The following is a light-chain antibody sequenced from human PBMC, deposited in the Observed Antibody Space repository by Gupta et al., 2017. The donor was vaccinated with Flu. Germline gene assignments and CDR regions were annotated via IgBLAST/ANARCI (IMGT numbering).Light chain of an antibody. CDR3: QQGNNSPKT. Sequence: IVLTQSPGTLSLSPGERATLSCKASPRISTTYLAWYQQKPGQAPRLLIYGASNRATGIPDRFSGSGSGTEFTLTISRLEPEDSAVYYCQQGNNSPKTFGQGTKVEIK. J-gene: IGKJ1*01. CDR1: PRISTTY. CDR2: GAS. V-gene: IGKV3-20*01.